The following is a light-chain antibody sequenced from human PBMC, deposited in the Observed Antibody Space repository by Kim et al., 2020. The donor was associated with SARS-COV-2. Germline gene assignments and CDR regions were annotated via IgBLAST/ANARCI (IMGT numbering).Light chain of an antibody. Sequence: GQSITISCTGTSSGVGGYDYVSWYQQHPGKAPQLVIYDVSHRPSGISNRFSGSKSGSTASLTISGLQAEDEADYYCSSYTSFTTLVFGGGTKLTVL. J-gene: IGLJ3*02. CDR1: SSGVGGYDY. CDR2: DVS. CDR3: SSYTSFTTLV. V-gene: IGLV2-14*03.